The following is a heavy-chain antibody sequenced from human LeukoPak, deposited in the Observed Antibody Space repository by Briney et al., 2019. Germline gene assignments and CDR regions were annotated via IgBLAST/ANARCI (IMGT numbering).Heavy chain of an antibody. D-gene: IGHD1-14*01. CDR3: ARSPPEAAQFDY. J-gene: IGHJ4*02. CDR2: IIPIFGTA. CDR1: GGTFSSYA. Sequence: GASVKVSCKASGGTFSSYAISWVRQAPGQGLEWMGGIIPIFGTANYAQKFQGRVTITADESTSTAYMELSSLRSEDTAVYYCARSPPEAAQFDYWGQGTLVTASS. V-gene: IGHV1-69*13.